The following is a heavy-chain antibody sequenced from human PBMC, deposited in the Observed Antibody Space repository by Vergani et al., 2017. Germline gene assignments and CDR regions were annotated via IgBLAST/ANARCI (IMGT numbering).Heavy chain of an antibody. CDR2: ISAYNGNT. J-gene: IGHJ4*02. Sequence: QVPLVPSGAEVKKPGASVTVSCKASGYTFTSYGISWVRQAPGQGLEWMGWISAYNGNTNYAQKLQGRVTMTTDTSTSTAYMELRSLRSDDTAVYYCAREVIESGYSYGPTLDYWGQGTLVTVSS. CDR1: GYTFTSYG. CDR3: AREVIESGYSYGPTLDY. D-gene: IGHD5-18*01. V-gene: IGHV1-18*01.